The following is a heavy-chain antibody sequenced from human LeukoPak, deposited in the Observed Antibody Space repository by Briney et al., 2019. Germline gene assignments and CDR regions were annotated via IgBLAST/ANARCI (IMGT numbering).Heavy chain of an antibody. CDR3: ARDPIYDSGSHSTSQGMDV. Sequence: GGSLRLSCAGSGFTFNYFAIHWVRQAPGKGLEWVAVTSFDGTNKYYADSVRGRFTTSRDNSNKTVYLQMNSLRADDTAVYYCARDPIYDSGSHSTSQGMDVRGQGTTVTVSS. V-gene: IGHV3-30-3*01. CDR1: GFTFNYFA. J-gene: IGHJ6*01. CDR2: TSFDGTNK. D-gene: IGHD3-10*01.